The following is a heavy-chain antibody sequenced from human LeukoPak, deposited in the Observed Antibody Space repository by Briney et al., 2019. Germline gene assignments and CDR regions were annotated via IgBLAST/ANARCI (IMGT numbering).Heavy chain of an antibody. CDR2: ISYDGSNK. Sequence: GRSLRLSCAASGFTFSSYGMHWVRQAPGKGLEWVAVISYDGSNKYYADSVKGRFTISRDNSKNTLYLQMNSLRAEDTAVYYCARWIQLWQRYGMDVWDKGTTVTVSS. J-gene: IGHJ6*04. CDR3: ARWIQLWQRYGMDV. V-gene: IGHV3-30*03. D-gene: IGHD5-18*01. CDR1: GFTFSSYG.